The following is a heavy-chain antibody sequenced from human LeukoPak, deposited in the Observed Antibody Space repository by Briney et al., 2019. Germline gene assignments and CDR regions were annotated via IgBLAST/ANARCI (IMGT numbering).Heavy chain of an antibody. D-gene: IGHD5-18*01. CDR1: GFTFDDYA. Sequence: GGSLRLSCAASGFTFDDYAMHWVRHAPGKGLEWVSGISWNSGSIGYADSVKGRFTISRDNAKNSLYLQMNSLRAEDTALYYCAKDMVRGYSYGYFDYWGQGTLVTVSS. J-gene: IGHJ4*02. CDR2: ISWNSGSI. V-gene: IGHV3-9*01. CDR3: AKDMVRGYSYGYFDY.